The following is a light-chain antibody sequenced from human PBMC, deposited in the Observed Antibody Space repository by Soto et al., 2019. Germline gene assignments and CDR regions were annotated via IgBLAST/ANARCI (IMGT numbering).Light chain of an antibody. CDR3: QQYDNFPLT. Sequence: DIQITHSPVSLSASVGDRVTITCRSSQDIHRYLAWFQQKPGKAPKSLIYATSSLQLGVPSRFSGSGSGTEFTLTISSLQPEDFAAYYCQQYDNFPLTIGPGPRLEIK. CDR2: ATS. V-gene: IGKV1-16*01. J-gene: IGKJ5*01. CDR1: QDIHRY.